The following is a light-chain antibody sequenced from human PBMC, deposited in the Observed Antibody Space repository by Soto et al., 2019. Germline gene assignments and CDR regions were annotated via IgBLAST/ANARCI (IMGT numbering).Light chain of an antibody. CDR2: EVS. V-gene: IGLV2-8*01. Sequence: SALAQPPSASGSTGQAVTISCTGTSSDVGGYNYVSWYQQHPGKAPKLMIYEVSKRPSGVPDRFSGSKSGNTAPLTVSGLQAEDEADYYCSSYAGSNNFGVFGTGTKVTVL. CDR3: SSYAGSNNFGV. CDR1: SSDVGGYNY. J-gene: IGLJ1*01.